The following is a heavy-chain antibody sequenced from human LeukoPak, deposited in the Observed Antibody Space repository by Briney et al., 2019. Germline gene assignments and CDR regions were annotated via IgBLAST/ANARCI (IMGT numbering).Heavy chain of an antibody. J-gene: IGHJ4*02. CDR1: GFTFSSYW. CDR2: IKQDGGQK. CDR3: VRIIRGAPLVY. V-gene: IGHV3-7*01. Sequence: PGGSLSLSCAASGFTFSSYWMSWVRQAPGKGLEWVAIIKQDGGQKYYVDSVKGRFNISRDNAKNSLYLQMNSLRAEDTAVYYCVRIIRGAPLVYWGQGTLVTVSS. D-gene: IGHD3-10*01.